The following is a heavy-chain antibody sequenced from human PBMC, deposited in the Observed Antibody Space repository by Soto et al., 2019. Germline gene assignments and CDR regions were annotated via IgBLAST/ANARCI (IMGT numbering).Heavy chain of an antibody. CDR2: FYPDDSDT. CDR3: ARAAGAGYFDY. J-gene: IGHJ4*02. Sequence: PGESPKTPFRGSGYSFYRYCNGRVRPIPGEGPGWMLIFYPDDSDTRYSPPFQGQVTILADKSLSTAYFPSSNLKASDTAMNYCARAAGAGYFDYWGQGTLVTVSS. CDR1: GYSFYRYC. V-gene: IGHV5-51*01. D-gene: IGHD6-13*01.